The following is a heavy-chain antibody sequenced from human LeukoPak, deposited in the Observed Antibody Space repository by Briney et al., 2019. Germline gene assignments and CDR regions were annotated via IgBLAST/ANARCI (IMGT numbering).Heavy chain of an antibody. CDR1: GFTFSSYA. CDR3: ARKSGITVAGWSDY. V-gene: IGHV3-23*01. CDR2: ISGSGGST. D-gene: IGHD6-19*01. J-gene: IGHJ4*02. Sequence: GGSLRLSCAASGFTFSSYAMSWVRQAPGPGLEWVSAISGSGGSTYYADSVTGRFTISRDNSENTLYVQMNSLRTEDTAVYYCARKSGITVAGWSDYWGQGTLVTVSS.